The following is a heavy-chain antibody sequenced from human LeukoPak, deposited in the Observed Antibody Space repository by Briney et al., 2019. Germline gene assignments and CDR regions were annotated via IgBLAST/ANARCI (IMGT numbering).Heavy chain of an antibody. J-gene: IGHJ4*01. CDR3: ARDFYVGSKSYYIGY. Sequence: PGGSLRLSCAASGXTFSSYGVHWVRLAPGKGLEWVAVIWCDGSNKYYADSVKGRLTISRDNSKNTLYLQMNSLRAEDTAVYYCARDFYVGSKSYYIGYWGHGTLVTVSS. D-gene: IGHD3-10*01. V-gene: IGHV3-33*01. CDR2: IWCDGSNK. CDR1: GXTFSSYG.